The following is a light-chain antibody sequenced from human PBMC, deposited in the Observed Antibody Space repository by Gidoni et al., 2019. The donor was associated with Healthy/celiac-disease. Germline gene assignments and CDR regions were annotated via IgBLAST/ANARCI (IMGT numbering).Light chain of an antibody. CDR1: SGSIASNY. Sequence: NFMLTQPHSVSESPGKPVTISCTRSSGSIASNYVQWYQQRPGSSPTTVIYEDNQRPSGVPDRFSGSIDSSSNSASLTISGLKTEDEADYYCQSYDSSIEVFGGGTKLTVL. CDR2: EDN. CDR3: QSYDSSIEV. J-gene: IGLJ2*01. V-gene: IGLV6-57*01.